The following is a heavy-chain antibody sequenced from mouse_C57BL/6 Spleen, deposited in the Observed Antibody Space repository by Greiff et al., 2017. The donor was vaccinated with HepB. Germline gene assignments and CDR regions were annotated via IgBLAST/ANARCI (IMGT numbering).Heavy chain of an antibody. CDR1: GFSLTSYA. CDR3: ARSLTAQATAWFAY. D-gene: IGHD3-2*02. CDR2: IWTGGGT. V-gene: IGHV2-9-1*01. Sequence: VQGVESGPGLVAPSQSLSITCTVSGFSLTSYAISWVRQPPGKGLEWLGVIWTGGGTNYNSALKSRLSISKDNSKSQVFLKMNSLQTDDTARYYCARSLTAQATAWFAYWGQGTLVTVSA. J-gene: IGHJ3*01.